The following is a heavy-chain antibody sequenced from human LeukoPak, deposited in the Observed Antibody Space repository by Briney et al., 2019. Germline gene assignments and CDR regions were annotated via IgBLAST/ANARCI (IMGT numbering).Heavy chain of an antibody. CDR1: GGSFSGYY. Sequence: PSETLSLTCAVYGGSFSGYYWSWIRQPPGKGLEWIGEINHSGSTNYNPSLKSRVTISVDTSKNQFSLKLSSVTATDTAVYYCARLGRDGYFVDYWGQGTLVTVSS. CDR3: ARLGRDGYFVDY. V-gene: IGHV4-34*01. CDR2: INHSGST. J-gene: IGHJ4*02. D-gene: IGHD5-12*01.